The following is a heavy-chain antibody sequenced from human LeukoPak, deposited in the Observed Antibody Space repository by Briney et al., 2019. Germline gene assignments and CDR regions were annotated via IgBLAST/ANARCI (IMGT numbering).Heavy chain of an antibody. CDR2: IYYSGNT. CDR1: GDSISLFH. J-gene: IGHJ1*01. CDR3: ATLAVGAGGPEFQH. D-gene: IGHD1-26*01. V-gene: IGHV4-59*08. Sequence: PSETLSLTCTVSGDSISLFHWSWIRQPPEKRLEWIGYIYYSGNTNYNPSLKSRVTISLDASKNQFSLKLSSVTATDTAVYYCATLAVGAGGPEFQHWGQGSLVTVSS.